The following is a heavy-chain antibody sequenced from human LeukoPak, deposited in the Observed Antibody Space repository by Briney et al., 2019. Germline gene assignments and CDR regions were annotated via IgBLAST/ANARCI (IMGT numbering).Heavy chain of an antibody. CDR2: ISGTGSYT. Sequence: GGSLRLSCGASGFTFSSYGVYWVRQAPGKGLEWVSSISGTGSYTHYADSVKGRFVISRDNAKSSLYLQMNSLRDGDTGVYYCARESAPSYWGQGTRVSVSS. V-gene: IGHV3-21*01. CDR3: ARESAPSY. J-gene: IGHJ4*02. CDR1: GFTFSSYG.